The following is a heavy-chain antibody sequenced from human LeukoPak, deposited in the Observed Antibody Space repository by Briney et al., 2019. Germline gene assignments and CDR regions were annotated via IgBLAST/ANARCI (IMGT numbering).Heavy chain of an antibody. CDR2: IYSGGST. Sequence: GGSLRLSCAASGFTVRNNYMSWVRQAPGKGLEWVSVIYSGGSTYYADSVKGRFTISRDDSKNTLYLQMNSLRAEDTAVYFCATGERMVRGDGVDYWGQGTLVTVSS. V-gene: IGHV3-66*01. J-gene: IGHJ4*02. CDR3: ATGERMVRGDGVDY. D-gene: IGHD3-10*01. CDR1: GFTVRNNY.